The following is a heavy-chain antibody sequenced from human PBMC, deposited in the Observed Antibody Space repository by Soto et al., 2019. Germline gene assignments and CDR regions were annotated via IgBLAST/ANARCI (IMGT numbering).Heavy chain of an antibody. CDR3: TTDLGEQLIFDYYDMDV. CDR1: GFTFSNAW. Sequence: GGSLRLSCAASGFTFSNAWMNWVRQAPGKGLEWVGRIKSKTDGGTTDYAAPVKGRFTISRDDSKNTLYLQMNSLKTEDTAVYYCTTDLGEQLIFDYYDMDVWGQGTTVTVSS. V-gene: IGHV3-15*07. J-gene: IGHJ6*02. CDR2: IKSKTDGGTT. D-gene: IGHD3-16*01.